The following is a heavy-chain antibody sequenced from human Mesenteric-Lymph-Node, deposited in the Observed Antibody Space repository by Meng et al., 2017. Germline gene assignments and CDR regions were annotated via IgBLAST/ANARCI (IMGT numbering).Heavy chain of an antibody. D-gene: IGHD5-24*01. CDR2: ISAYNGNT. CDR3: ARGLQMATIMTAFDI. V-gene: IGHV1-18*01. CDR1: GYTFTSYG. J-gene: IGHJ3*02. Sequence: ASVKVSCKASGYTFTSYGISWVRQAPGQGLEWMGWISAYNGNTNYAQKLQGRVTMTTDTSTSTAYMELSSLRSEDTAVYFCARGLQMATIMTAFDIWGPGTLVTVSS.